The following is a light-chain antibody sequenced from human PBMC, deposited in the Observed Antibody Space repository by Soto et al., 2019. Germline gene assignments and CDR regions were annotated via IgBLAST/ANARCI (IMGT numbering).Light chain of an antibody. J-gene: IGLJ2*01. V-gene: IGLV2-14*01. CDR2: EVS. CDR1: SSDVGGYNY. Sequence: QPVLTQPASVSGSPGQSITISCTGTSSDVGGYNYVSWYQQHPGKAPKLMIYEVSNRPSGVSNRFSGSKSGNTASLTISGLQAEDEADYYCSSYTSISTHVVFGGGTKLTVL. CDR3: SSYTSISTHVV.